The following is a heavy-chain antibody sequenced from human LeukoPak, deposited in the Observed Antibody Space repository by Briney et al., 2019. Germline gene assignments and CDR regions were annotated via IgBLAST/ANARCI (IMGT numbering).Heavy chain of an antibody. D-gene: IGHD3-9*01. CDR3: ARGGTYHDILTGYYSDAVLDY. J-gene: IGHJ4*02. CDR2: IYHSGST. V-gene: IGHV4-30-2*01. CDR1: GGSINSGGYS. Sequence: PSQTLSLTCAVSGGSINSGGYSWSWIRQPPGKGLEWIGYIYHSGSTYYNPSLKSRVTISVDRSKNQFSLKLSSVTAADTAVYYCARGGTYHDILTGYYSDAVLDYWGQGTLVTVSS.